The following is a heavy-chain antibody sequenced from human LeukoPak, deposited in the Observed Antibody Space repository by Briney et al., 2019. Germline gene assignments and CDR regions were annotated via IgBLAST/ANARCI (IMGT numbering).Heavy chain of an antibody. CDR2: ISWNSGSI. Sequence: GGSLRLSCAASGFTFDDYAMHWVRHAPGKGLEWVSGISWNSGSIGYADSVKGRFTISRDNAKNSLYLQMNSLRAEDTALYYCAKGSTYYYDGSGYLASWGQGTLVTVSS. CDR3: AKGSTYYYDGSGYLAS. V-gene: IGHV3-9*01. D-gene: IGHD3-22*01. J-gene: IGHJ4*02. CDR1: GFTFDDYA.